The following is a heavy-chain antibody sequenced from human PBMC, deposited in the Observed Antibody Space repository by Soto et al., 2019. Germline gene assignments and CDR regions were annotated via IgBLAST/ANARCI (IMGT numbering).Heavy chain of an antibody. D-gene: IGHD6-19*01. CDR3: AKDWKGWIAVAGTLGHWFGP. CDR1: GFTFSSYG. V-gene: IGHV3-30*18. J-gene: IGHJ5*02. CDR2: ISYDGSNK. Sequence: GGSMRLSCAASGFTFSSYGMHWVRQAPGKGLEWVAVISYDGSNKYYADSVKGRFTISRDNSKNTLYLQMNSLRAEDTAVYYCAKDWKGWIAVAGTLGHWFGPWGQGTLVTVSS.